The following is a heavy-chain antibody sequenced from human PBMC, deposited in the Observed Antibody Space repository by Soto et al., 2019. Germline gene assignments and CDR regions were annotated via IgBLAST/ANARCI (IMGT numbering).Heavy chain of an antibody. V-gene: IGHV3-23*01. J-gene: IGHJ5*02. CDR3: AKDPKGTSSLNWFDP. CDR2: ISCSGGST. CDR1: GFTFSSXA. Sequence: LXLXCAASGFTFSSXAMSWVRHAPGKGLEWVSAISCSGGSTYYADSLKGRFTISRDNSKNTLYLQMNSLRAEDTAVYYCAKDPKGTSSLNWFDPWGQGTLVTVSS. D-gene: IGHD6-13*01.